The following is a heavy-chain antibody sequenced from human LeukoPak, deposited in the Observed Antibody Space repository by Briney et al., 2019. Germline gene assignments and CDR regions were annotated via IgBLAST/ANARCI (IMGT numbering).Heavy chain of an antibody. Sequence: SXTLSLTCAVYGGSFSGYYWSWIRQPPGKGLEWIGEINHSGSTNYNPSLESRVTISVDTSKNQFSLKLSSVTAADTAVYYCARGHPRSTYYYDSSGRGDYWGQGTLVTVSS. CDR3: ARGHPRSTYYYDSSGRGDY. J-gene: IGHJ4*02. V-gene: IGHV4-34*01. CDR1: GGSFSGYY. D-gene: IGHD3-22*01. CDR2: INHSGST.